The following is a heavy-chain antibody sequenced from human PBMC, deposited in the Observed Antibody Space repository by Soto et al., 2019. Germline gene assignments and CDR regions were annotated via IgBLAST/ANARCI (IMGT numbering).Heavy chain of an antibody. D-gene: IGHD3-9*01. J-gene: IGHJ4*02. Sequence: SETLSLTCAVSGGSISSGGYSWSWVRQPPGKGLEWIGYIYHSGSTYYNPSLKSRVTISVDRSKNQFFLRLRSVTAADTAVYYCARHPGYYYILTGYPTYYLASCGQGFLVTVSS. CDR3: ARHPGYYYILTGYPTYYLAS. V-gene: IGHV4-30-2*01. CDR1: GGSISSGGYS. CDR2: IYHSGST.